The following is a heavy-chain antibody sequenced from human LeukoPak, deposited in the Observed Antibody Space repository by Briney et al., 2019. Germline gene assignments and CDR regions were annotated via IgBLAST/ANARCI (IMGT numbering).Heavy chain of an antibody. V-gene: IGHV4-59*01. CDR3: ARRMAATMWVFEY. J-gene: IGHJ4*02. Sequence: SSETLSLTCTVSGDSISGYYWSWIRQPPGKGLEWIGYIYYSGNTDYNPSLKSRVTISIDTSKKQLSLKLSSVTAADTAVYYCARRMAATMWVFEYWGQGTLVTVSS. CDR1: GDSISGYY. D-gene: IGHD2-15*01. CDR2: IYYSGNT.